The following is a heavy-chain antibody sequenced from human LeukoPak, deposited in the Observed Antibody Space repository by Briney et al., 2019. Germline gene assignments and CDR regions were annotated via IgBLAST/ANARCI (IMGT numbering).Heavy chain of an antibody. CDR1: GFTLSTYG. D-gene: IGHD4-17*01. CDR3: AKDPGYGDYVGAFDI. CDR2: IRYDGSDK. J-gene: IGHJ3*02. Sequence: GGSLRLSCVASGFTLSTYGMHWVRQAPGKGLEWVAFIRYDGSDKFYGDSVKGRFTTSRDNSKNTLYLQMSRLRAEDTAVYYCAKDPGYGDYVGAFDIWGQGTMVTVSS. V-gene: IGHV3-30*02.